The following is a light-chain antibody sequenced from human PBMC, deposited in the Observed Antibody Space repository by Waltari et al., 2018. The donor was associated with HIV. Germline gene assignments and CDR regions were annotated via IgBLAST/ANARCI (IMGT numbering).Light chain of an antibody. J-gene: IGLJ3*02. V-gene: IGLV2-14*01. CDR3: CSYIGSAWV. CDR2: EVR. Sequence: QSALPQSASVSGSPGQSITISCTGTSSEAGDNKYVSWYQQYPGNAPKVVIYEVRNRHSGVSNRFSGFWSGNTASLTISGLQPEDEADYYCCSYIGSAWVFGGGTKLTVL. CDR1: SSEAGDNKY.